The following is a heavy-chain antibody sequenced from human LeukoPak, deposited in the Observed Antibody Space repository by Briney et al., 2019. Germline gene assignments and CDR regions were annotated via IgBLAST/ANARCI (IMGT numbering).Heavy chain of an antibody. J-gene: IGHJ4*02. CDR1: GYTFTSYY. CDR2: INPSGGST. D-gene: IGHD3-10*01. Sequence: ASVKVSCKASGYTFTSYYMHWVRQAPGQGLEWMGIINPSGGSTSYAQKFQGRVTMTRDTSTSTVYMELSCLRSEDTAVYYCAREAIDLYGSGSYDYWGQGTLVTVSS. CDR3: AREAIDLYGSGSYDY. V-gene: IGHV1-46*01.